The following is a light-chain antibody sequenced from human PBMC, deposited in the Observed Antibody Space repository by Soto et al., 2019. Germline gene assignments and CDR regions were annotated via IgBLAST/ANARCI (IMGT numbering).Light chain of an antibody. CDR3: QQSFTTPQT. CDR2: VAS. CDR1: QSINIY. V-gene: IGKV1-39*01. Sequence: DIPMTQSPSSLSASVGDSVTITCRASQSINIYLSWYQQKPGKAPKLLINVASTLQGGVPSRFSGSGSGTDFPLAISSLQPEDSATYYCQQSFTTPQTFGGGTRVEIK. J-gene: IGKJ4*01.